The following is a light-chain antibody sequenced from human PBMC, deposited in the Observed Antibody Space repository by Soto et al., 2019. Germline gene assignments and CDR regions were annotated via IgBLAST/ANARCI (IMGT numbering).Light chain of an antibody. CDR2: GAS. Sequence: VLTQSPGTRSLSPGETATLSCRASQSDSSSYLAWSPQKPGQAPGPLIYGASTRATGIPARLSGSGSGTEFTLTISSLQSEDFAVYYCTQYNNFLTFGGGNKVDIK. CDR1: QSDSSSY. V-gene: IGKV3-15*01. CDR3: TQYNNFLT. J-gene: IGKJ4*01.